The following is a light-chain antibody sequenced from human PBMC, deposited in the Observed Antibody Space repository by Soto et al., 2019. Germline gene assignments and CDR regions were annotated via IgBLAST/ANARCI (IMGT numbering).Light chain of an antibody. Sequence: EMVMTQSPATLSVSPGDRVTLSCRASQSVRTNLAWYQQKPGQAPRLLIYGSSTSATGVPARFSGSGSGTDFTLTISSLQSEDFAVYYCQQYDNWRETFGQGTKVEIK. J-gene: IGKJ1*01. CDR2: GSS. CDR3: QQYDNWRET. CDR1: QSVRTN. V-gene: IGKV3-15*01.